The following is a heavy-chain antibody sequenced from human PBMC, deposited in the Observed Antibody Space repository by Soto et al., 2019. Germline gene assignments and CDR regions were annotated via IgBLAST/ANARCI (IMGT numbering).Heavy chain of an antibody. J-gene: IGHJ6*02. Sequence: PGGSLRLSCAASGFTFSSYGMHWVRQAPGKGLEWVAVIWYDGSNKYYADSVKGRFTISRDNSNNTLYLQMNSLRAEDTAVYYCARGEGFLVWSKEDPLAMHVWCPGPTVTVSS. CDR3: ARGEGFLVWSKEDPLAMHV. D-gene: IGHD3-3*01. V-gene: IGHV3-33*01. CDR2: IWYDGSNK. CDR1: GFTFSSYG.